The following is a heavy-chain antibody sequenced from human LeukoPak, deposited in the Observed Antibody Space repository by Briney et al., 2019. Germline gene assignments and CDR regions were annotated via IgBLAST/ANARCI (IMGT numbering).Heavy chain of an antibody. Sequence: GGSLRLSCEVSGFALSDYWMSWVRQAPGKGLEWVAQTKQDGSEKYYVDSVKGRFTTSRDRNSLFLQMNSVRAEDTAVYYCVGWGISGITNHWGQGTLVTVSS. V-gene: IGHV3-7*01. CDR2: TKQDGSEK. CDR3: VGWGISGITNH. CDR1: GFALSDYW. J-gene: IGHJ4*02. D-gene: IGHD1-7*01.